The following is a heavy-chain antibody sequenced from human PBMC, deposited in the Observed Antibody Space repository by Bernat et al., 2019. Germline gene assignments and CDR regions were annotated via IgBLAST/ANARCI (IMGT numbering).Heavy chain of an antibody. CDR2: INPSGGST. D-gene: IGHD2-15*01. V-gene: IGHV1-46*01. Sequence: QVQLVQSGAEVKKPGASVKVSCKASGYTFTSYYMHWVRQAPGQGLEWMGIINPSGGSTSYAQKFQGRVTMTRDTSTSTVYMELSSLRSEDTAMYYCARDRPNCSGGSCYPYYYGMDVWGQGTTVTVSS. J-gene: IGHJ6*02. CDR3: ARDRPNCSGGSCYPYYYGMDV. CDR1: GYTFTSYY.